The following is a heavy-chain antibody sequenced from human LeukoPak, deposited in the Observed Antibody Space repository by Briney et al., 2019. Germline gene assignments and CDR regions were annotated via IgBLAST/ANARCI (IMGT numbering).Heavy chain of an antibody. D-gene: IGHD6-13*01. V-gene: IGHV5-51*01. J-gene: IGHJ4*02. CDR1: GYSFTSHW. Sequence: GESLKISFRGSGYSFTSHWIGWVRQMPGKGLEWIAIIYSGDSGTRISPSFQGQVTISADKSISTAYLQWSSLKASDTAIYYCTRHIAAAGPDYWGQGTLVTVSS. CDR2: IYSGDSGT. CDR3: TRHIAAAGPDY.